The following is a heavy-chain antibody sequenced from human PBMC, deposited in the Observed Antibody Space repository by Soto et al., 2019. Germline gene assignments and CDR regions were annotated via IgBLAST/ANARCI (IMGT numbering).Heavy chain of an antibody. Sequence: GGSLRLSCAASGFTFSSYGMHWVRQAPGRGLEWVAVIWYDGSNKYYADSVKGRFTISRDNSKNTLYLQMNSLRAEDTAVYYCARDLLVTPMPYFYYGMDVWGQGTTVTVSS. D-gene: IGHD2-2*01. V-gene: IGHV3-33*01. CDR1: GFTFSSYG. CDR2: IWYDGSNK. J-gene: IGHJ6*02. CDR3: ARDLLVTPMPYFYYGMDV.